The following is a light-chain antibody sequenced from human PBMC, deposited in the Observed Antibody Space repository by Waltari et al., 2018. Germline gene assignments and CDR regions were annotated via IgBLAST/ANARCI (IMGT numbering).Light chain of an antibody. CDR2: EVR. CDR3: SSYTTSSAPGV. Sequence: QSALTLSASVSGSPGQSITISCSGTDSDVGAYDVVSCYQQHPGKAPHLIIYEVRNRPSGISIRFSASQSGNTASLTISGLQAEDEADYYCSSYTTSSAPGVFGTGTRVTVL. J-gene: IGLJ1*01. V-gene: IGLV2-14*01. CDR1: DSDVGAYDV.